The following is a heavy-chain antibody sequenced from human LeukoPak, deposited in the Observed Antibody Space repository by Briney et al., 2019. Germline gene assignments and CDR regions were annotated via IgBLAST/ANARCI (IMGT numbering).Heavy chain of an antibody. CDR3: ARDNWNYGSSMDV. CDR1: GGSISSGDYY. V-gene: IGHV4-30-4*01. D-gene: IGHD1-7*01. Sequence: SQTLSLTCTVSGGSISSGDYYWSWIRQPPGKGLEWIGYIYYSGSTYYNPSLKSRVTISVDTSKNQFSLKLSSVTAADTAVYYCARDNWNYGSSMDVWGQGTTVTVSS. J-gene: IGHJ6*02. CDR2: IYYSGST.